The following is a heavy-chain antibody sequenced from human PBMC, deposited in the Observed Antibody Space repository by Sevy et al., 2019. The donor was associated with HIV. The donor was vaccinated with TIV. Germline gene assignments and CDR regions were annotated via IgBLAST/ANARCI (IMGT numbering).Heavy chain of an antibody. CDR1: GYTFTSYA. D-gene: IGHD3-16*02. CDR3: AVPLSYDHIWGSYRQGGYYFDY. CDR2: INTNTGNP. J-gene: IGHJ4*02. Sequence: ASVKVSCKASGYTFTSYAMNWVRQAPGQGLEWMGWINTNTGNPTYAQGFTGRFVFSLDTSVSTAYLQISSLKAEDTAVYYCAVPLSYDHIWGSYRQGGYYFDYWGQGTLVTVSS. V-gene: IGHV7-4-1*02.